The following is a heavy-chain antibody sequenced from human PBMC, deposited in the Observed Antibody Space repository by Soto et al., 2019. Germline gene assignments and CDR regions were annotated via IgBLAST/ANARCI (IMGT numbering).Heavy chain of an antibody. Sequence: GGSLRLSCAAAGFIFSNYGRYWVRQAPGKGLEWVSFMSYDGTTKYYADSVKGRFTISRDNSKNTLYLQMNSLRPEDTAVYYCARQVLWSRYFDYWGQGTLVTVSS. CDR2: MSYDGTTK. CDR3: ARQVLWSRYFDY. D-gene: IGHD2-15*01. CDR1: GFIFSNYG. J-gene: IGHJ4*02. V-gene: IGHV3-30-3*01.